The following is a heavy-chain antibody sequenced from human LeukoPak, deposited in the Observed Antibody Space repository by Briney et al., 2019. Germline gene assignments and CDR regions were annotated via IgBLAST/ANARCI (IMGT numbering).Heavy chain of an antibody. J-gene: IGHJ4*02. CDR1: GGSFSGYY. Sequence: SETLSLTCAVYGGSFSGYYWSWIRQAPGKGLEWIGEINHSGSTNYHPSLKSRVTISLDTSKNQFSLKLSSVTAADTAVYYCARGNYYDSSGYLTYFDYWGQGTLVTVSS. V-gene: IGHV4-34*01. D-gene: IGHD3-22*01. CDR3: ARGNYYDSSGYLTYFDY. CDR2: INHSGST.